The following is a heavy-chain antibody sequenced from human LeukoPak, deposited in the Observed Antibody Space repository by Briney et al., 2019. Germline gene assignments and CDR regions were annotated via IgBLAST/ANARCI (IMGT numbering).Heavy chain of an antibody. CDR3: VKGLDYSSSQMDS. CDR1: GFTFKSYA. J-gene: IGHJ4*02. CDR2: INTNGANT. V-gene: IGHV3-64*05. D-gene: IGHD6-6*01. Sequence: GALRLSCSASGFTFKSYAMHWVRQAPGKGLEYVSSINTNGANTYCADSVKGRFTISRDNSRNTVYVQMNSLTPEDTAVYYCVKGLDYSSSQMDSWGQGTLVTVSS.